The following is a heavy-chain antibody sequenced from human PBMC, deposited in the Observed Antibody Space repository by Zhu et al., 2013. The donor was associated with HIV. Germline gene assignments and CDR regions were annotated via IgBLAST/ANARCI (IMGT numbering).Heavy chain of an antibody. CDR3: ATSHASPLYDFWSGSYYYYGMDV. CDR1: GGTFSSYA. D-gene: IGHD3-3*01. V-gene: IGHV1-69*01. CDR2: IIPIFGTA. Sequence: QVQLVQSGAEVKKPGSSVKVSCKASGGTFSSYAISWVRQAPGQGLEWMGGIIPIFGTANYAQKFQGRVTITADESTSTAYMELSSLRFEDTAVYYCATSHASPLYDFWSGSYYYYGMDVWGQGTTVTVSS. J-gene: IGHJ6*02.